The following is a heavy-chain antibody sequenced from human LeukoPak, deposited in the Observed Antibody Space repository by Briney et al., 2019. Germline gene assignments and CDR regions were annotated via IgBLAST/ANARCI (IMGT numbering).Heavy chain of an antibody. CDR1: GGSISSHH. CDR3: ARDLDY. V-gene: IGHV4-59*11. Sequence: SATLSLTCTVSGGSISSHHWSWIRQPPGKGLEWIGYIYYSGSTNYNPSLKSRVTISVDTSKNQFSLKLSSVTAADTAVYYYARDLDYWGREPWSPSPQ. CDR2: IYYSGST. J-gene: IGHJ4*02.